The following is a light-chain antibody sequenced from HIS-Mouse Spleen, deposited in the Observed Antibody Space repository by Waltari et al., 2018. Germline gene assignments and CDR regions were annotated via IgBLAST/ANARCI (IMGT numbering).Light chain of an antibody. J-gene: IGLJ3*02. CDR3: CSYAGSYTWV. CDR1: SSDVGGYNY. V-gene: IGLV2-11*01. CDR2: DGS. Sequence: QSALTQPRSVSGSPGQSVTISCTGTSSDVGGYNYVSWYQQHPGKAPKLMIYDGSKRPSGVPVRSSGSKSGNTSSLTISGLQAEDEADYYCCSYAGSYTWVFGGGTKLTVL.